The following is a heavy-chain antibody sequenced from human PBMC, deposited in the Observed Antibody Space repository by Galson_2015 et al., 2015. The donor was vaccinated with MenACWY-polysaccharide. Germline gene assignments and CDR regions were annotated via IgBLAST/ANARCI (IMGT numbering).Heavy chain of an antibody. V-gene: IGHV1-8*01. J-gene: IGHJ6*04. Sequence: SVKVSCKASGYTLTGFYIHWVRQAPGQGLEWMGWLNPNSGKTVFAQKFQGRVTITRNTSIGTAYMELSSLSSEDTAVYYCARDDRIVAVPAANPSHHHVDGSGNATASTVAS. CDR3: ARDDRIVAVPAANPSHHHVDG. CDR1: GYTLTGFY. CDR2: LNPNSGKT. D-gene: IGHD2-2*01.